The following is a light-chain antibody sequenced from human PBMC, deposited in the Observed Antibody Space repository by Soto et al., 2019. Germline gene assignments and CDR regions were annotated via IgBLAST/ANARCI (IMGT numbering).Light chain of an antibody. CDR2: AAS. CDR1: QGIRND. Sequence: AIQMTQSPSSLSASVGDRVTITCRASQGIRNDLGWYQQKPGKAPKLLIYAASSLRSGVPSRFSGSGSGTDFTLTIISPQPEAFATYYCQQRSRLTFGAGTKVDIK. CDR3: QQRSRLT. J-gene: IGKJ4*01. V-gene: IGKV1-6*01.